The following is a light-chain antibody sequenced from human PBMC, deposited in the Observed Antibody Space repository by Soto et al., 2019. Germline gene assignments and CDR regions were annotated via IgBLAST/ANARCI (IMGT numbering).Light chain of an antibody. CDR2: DAS. Sequence: EIVLTQSPGTLSLSPGERATLFCRASQTVTNNYIAWYQQKPGQPPRLLIDDASRRSSGIPDRFSGSVSGTDFTLTISRLEPEDFAVYYCQQVATSPLTFGPGTKVDIK. V-gene: IGKV3-20*01. J-gene: IGKJ1*01. CDR1: QTVTNNY. CDR3: QQVATSPLT.